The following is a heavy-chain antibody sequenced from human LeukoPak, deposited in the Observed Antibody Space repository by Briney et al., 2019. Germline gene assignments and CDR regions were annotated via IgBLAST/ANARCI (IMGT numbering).Heavy chain of an antibody. D-gene: IGHD3-10*01. CDR2: INHSGST. CDR3: AGSMVRGVIITGF. V-gene: IGHV4-34*01. CDR1: GGSFSGYY. J-gene: IGHJ4*02. Sequence: SETLSLTCAVYGGSFSGYYWSWIRQPPGKGLEWIGEINHSGSTNHNPSLKSRVTISVDTSKNQFSLKLSSVTAADTAVYYCAGSMVRGVIITGFWGQGTLVTVSS.